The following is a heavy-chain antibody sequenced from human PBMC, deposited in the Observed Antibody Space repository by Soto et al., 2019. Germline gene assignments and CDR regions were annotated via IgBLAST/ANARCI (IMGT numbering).Heavy chain of an antibody. CDR2: IYPGDSDT. J-gene: IGHJ4*02. V-gene: IGHV5-51*03. D-gene: IGHD5-12*01. CDR3: AXGVVATPGDY. Sequence: EVQLVQSGAEVKKPGESLKIXCXXXXXXXXXYXXXXVRXXXGKGLEWMGIIYPGDSDTRYSPSFQGQVTISADKSISTAYLQWSSLKASDTAMYYCAXGVVATPGDYWGQGTLVTVSS. CDR1: XXXXXXYX.